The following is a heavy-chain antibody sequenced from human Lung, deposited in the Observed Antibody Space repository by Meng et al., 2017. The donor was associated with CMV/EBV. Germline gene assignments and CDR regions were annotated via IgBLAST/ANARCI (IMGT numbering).Heavy chain of an antibody. V-gene: IGHV3-33*06. Sequence: GGSLRLXCAASGFSFSSFGMHWVRPAPGKGLEWVAVIWYDGTNKYYVDSVKGRFTISRDNSKNTLFLQMDSVRVEDTAVYYCAKDTLAGINNYYGMDVWGQGXTVTVSS. CDR3: AKDTLAGINNYYGMDV. D-gene: IGHD1-1*01. J-gene: IGHJ6*02. CDR1: GFSFSSFG. CDR2: IWYDGTNK.